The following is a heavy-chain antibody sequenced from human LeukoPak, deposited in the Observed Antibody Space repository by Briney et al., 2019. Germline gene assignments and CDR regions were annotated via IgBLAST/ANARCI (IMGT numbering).Heavy chain of an antibody. Sequence: ETLSLTCTVSGGSISSSSHYWGWIRRPPGKGLEWIGSIYYSGITYYNPSLKSRVTISSDTSKNQFSLKLTSVTAADTAVYYCARLSPIWWFFWGQGTLVTVSS. CDR1: GGSISSSSHY. V-gene: IGHV4-39*01. J-gene: IGHJ4*02. CDR3: ARLSPIWWFF. D-gene: IGHD2-21*01. CDR2: IYYSGIT.